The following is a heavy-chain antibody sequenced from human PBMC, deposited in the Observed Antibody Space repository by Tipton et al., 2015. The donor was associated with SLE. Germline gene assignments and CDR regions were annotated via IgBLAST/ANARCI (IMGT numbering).Heavy chain of an antibody. J-gene: IGHJ4*02. CDR3: ARHMITGGEFDY. Sequence: TLSLTCTVSGGSTRGYYWSWIRQPPGKGLEWIGYIYYSGSTNYNPSLKSRVTISVDTSKNQFSLKLSSVTAADTALYYCARHMITGGEFDYWGQGTLVTVSS. V-gene: IGHV4-59*08. CDR2: IYYSGST. D-gene: IGHD3-16*01. CDR1: GGSTRGYY.